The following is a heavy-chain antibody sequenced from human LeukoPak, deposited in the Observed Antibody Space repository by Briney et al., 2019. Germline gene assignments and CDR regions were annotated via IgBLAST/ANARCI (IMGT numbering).Heavy chain of an antibody. Sequence: SETLSLTCTVSDGSISSNNFYWGWIRQHPGKGLEWIGYIYYSGSTYYNPSLKSRVTISVDTSKNQFSLKLSSVTAADTAVYYCAREQNTYGFKRGAFDIWGQGTMVTVSS. CDR1: DGSISSNNFY. V-gene: IGHV4-31*03. J-gene: IGHJ3*02. D-gene: IGHD5-18*01. CDR2: IYYSGST. CDR3: AREQNTYGFKRGAFDI.